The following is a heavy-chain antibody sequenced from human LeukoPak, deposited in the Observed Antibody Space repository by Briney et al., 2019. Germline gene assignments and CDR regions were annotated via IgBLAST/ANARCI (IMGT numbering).Heavy chain of an antibody. CDR3: ARARGDYYDSSGFEPNFDY. D-gene: IGHD3-22*01. CDR1: GGSISSYY. V-gene: IGHV4-59*01. J-gene: IGHJ4*02. Sequence: SETLSLTCTVSGGSISSYYWSWIRQPPGKGLEWIGYTYYSGSTNYNPSLKSRVTISVDTSKNQFSLKLSSVTAADTAVYYCARARGDYYDSSGFEPNFDYWGQGTLVTVSS. CDR2: TYYSGST.